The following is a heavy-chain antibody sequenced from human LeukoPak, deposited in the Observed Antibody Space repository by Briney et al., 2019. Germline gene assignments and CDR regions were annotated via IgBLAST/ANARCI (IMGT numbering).Heavy chain of an antibody. CDR3: AKGQSIAVTLKHFDY. V-gene: IGHV3-23*01. D-gene: IGHD6-19*01. CDR1: GFTFSSYG. J-gene: IGHJ4*02. Sequence: GGSLRLSCAASGFTFSSYGMSWVRQAPGKGLEWVSTISGGGVTTYYADSVKGRFTISRDNSKNTLYLQMNSLRAEDTAVYYCAKGQSIAVTLKHFDYWGQGTLVTVSS. CDR2: ISGGGVTT.